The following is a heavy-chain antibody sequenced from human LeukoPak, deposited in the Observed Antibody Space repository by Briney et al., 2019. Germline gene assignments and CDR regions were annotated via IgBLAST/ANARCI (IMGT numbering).Heavy chain of an antibody. J-gene: IGHJ4*02. D-gene: IGHD4-17*01. V-gene: IGHV1-58*02. CDR1: GFTFTSSA. CDR3: AAMTTVTTFDYFDY. Sequence: GTSVTVSCKASGFTFTSSAMQWVRQARGQGLEWIGWIFVGSGNTNYAQKFQERVTITRDKSTSTAYMELSSLRSEDTAVYYCAAMTTVTTFDYFDYWGQGTLVTVSS. CDR2: IFVGSGNT.